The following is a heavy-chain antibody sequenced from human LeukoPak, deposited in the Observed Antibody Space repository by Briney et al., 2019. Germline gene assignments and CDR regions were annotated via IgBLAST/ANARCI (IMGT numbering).Heavy chain of an antibody. CDR2: IYYSGST. V-gene: IGHV4-59*01. D-gene: IGHD3-22*01. CDR3: AKVGYYYDSRALDY. J-gene: IGHJ4*02. CDR1: GGSISSYY. Sequence: SETLSLTCTVSGGSISSYYWSWIQQPPGKGLEWIGYIYYSGSTNYNPSLKSRVTISVDTSKNQFSLKLSSVTAADTAVYYCAKVGYYYDSRALDYWGQGTLVTVSS.